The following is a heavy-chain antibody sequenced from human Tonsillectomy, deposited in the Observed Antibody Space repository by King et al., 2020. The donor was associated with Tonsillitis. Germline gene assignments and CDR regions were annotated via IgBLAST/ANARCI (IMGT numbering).Heavy chain of an antibody. CDR1: GLTFSRYG. V-gene: IGHV3-30*02. J-gene: IGHJ4*02. Sequence: VQLVESGGGVVQPGGSLRLSCAASGLTFSRYGMHWVRQAPGKGLEWVAYIWYDASNKYYADSVKGRFTISRDQSKSTLYLHMNTLRPEDTAVYYCVKDQGSGAFENFEYWGPGTLVPVSS. D-gene: IGHD3-16*01. CDR2: IWYDASNK. CDR3: VKDQGSGAFENFEY.